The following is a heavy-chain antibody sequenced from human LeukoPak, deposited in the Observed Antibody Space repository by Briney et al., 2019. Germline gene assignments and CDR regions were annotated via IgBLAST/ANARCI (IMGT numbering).Heavy chain of an antibody. CDR1: GYTFTSYY. CDR3: ARPPRGEGGSLRFDY. Sequence: GASVKVSCKASGYTFTSYYMHWVRQAPGQGLEWMGIISPSGGSTSYAQKFQGRVTMTRDTSTSTVYMELSSLRSEDTAVYYCARPPRGEGGSLRFDYWGQGTLVTVSS. V-gene: IGHV1-46*01. CDR2: ISPSGGST. D-gene: IGHD3-16*01. J-gene: IGHJ4*02.